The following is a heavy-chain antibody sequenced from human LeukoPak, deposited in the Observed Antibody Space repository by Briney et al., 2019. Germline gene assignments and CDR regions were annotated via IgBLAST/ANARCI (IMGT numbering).Heavy chain of an antibody. D-gene: IGHD1-26*01. Sequence: GGSLRLSCAASGFTFSSYEMNWVRQVPGKGLEWVSYISSSGSTIYYADSVKGRFTISRDNAKNSLYLQMNSLRAEDTAVYYCVRDMGGYFDLWGRGTLVTVSS. CDR1: GFTFSSYE. V-gene: IGHV3-48*03. CDR3: VRDMGGYFDL. J-gene: IGHJ2*01. CDR2: ISSSGSTI.